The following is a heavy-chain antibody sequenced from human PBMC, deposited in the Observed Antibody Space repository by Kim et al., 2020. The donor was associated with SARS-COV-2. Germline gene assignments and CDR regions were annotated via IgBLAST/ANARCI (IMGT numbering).Heavy chain of an antibody. D-gene: IGHD3-10*01. J-gene: IGHJ4*02. Sequence: NYAQKFQGRVTITADKSTSTAYMELSSLRSEDTAVYYCARWQHSYYGRDWGQGTLVTVSS. CDR3: ARWQHSYYGRD. V-gene: IGHV1-69*02.